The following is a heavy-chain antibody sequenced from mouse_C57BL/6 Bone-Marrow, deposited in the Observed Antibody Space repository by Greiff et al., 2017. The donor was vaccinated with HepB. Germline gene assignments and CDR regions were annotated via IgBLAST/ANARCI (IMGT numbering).Heavy chain of an antibody. V-gene: IGHV1-63*01. CDR2: IYPGGGYT. CDR3: ARSGYGSPFAY. Sequence: VQLQQSGAELVRPGTSVKMSCKASGYTFTNYWIGWAKQRPGHGLEWIGDIYPGGGYTNYNEKFKGKATLTADKSSSTAYMQFSSLTSEDSAIYYCARSGYGSPFAYWGQGTLVTVSA. D-gene: IGHD1-1*01. J-gene: IGHJ3*01. CDR1: GYTFTNYW.